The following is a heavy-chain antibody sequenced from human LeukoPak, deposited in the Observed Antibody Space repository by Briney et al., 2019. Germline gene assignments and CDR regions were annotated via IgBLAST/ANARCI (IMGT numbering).Heavy chain of an antibody. CDR2: ISYDGSNK. CDR1: GFTFSSYA. V-gene: IGHV3-30-3*01. CDR3: AKDISGSYYPEL. J-gene: IGHJ4*02. Sequence: PGGSLRLSCAASGFTFSSYAMHWVRQAPGKGLEWVAVISYDGSNKYYADSVKGRFTISRDNSKNTLYLQMNSLRAEDTAVYYCAKDISGSYYPELGGQGTLVTVSS. D-gene: IGHD1-26*01.